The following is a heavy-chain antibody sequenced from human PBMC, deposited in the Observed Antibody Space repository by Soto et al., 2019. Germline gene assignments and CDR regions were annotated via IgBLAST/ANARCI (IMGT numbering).Heavy chain of an antibody. CDR2: IYYSGST. CDR3: AIWTPGHTDDY. V-gene: IGHV4-59*01. CDR1: GGSISSYY. J-gene: IGHJ4*02. D-gene: IGHD3-3*01. Sequence: SETLSLTCTVSGGSISSYYWSWIRQPPGKGLEWIGYIYYSGSTNYNPSLKSRVTISVDTSKNQFSLKLSSVTAADTAVYYCAIWTPGHTDDYWGQGTLVTVSS.